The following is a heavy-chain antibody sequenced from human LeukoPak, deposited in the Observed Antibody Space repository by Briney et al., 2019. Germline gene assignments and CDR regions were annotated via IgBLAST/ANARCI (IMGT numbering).Heavy chain of an antibody. CDR2: ISSDGTNY. Sequence: GRSLRLSCAASGFTFRSFPMHWVRQIPGKGLEWVATISSDGTNYFYTATVKSRFTISRDNSKTTLYLQMNSLRAEDTAVYYCAKKAGWFGDMGAFDIWGQGTMVTVSS. CDR1: GFTFRSFP. J-gene: IGHJ3*02. D-gene: IGHD3-10*01. V-gene: IGHV3-30-3*02. CDR3: AKKAGWFGDMGAFDI.